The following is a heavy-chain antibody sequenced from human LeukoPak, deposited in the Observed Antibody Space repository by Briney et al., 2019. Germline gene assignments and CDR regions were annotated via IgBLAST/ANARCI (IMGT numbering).Heavy chain of an antibody. CDR2: INPSGGST. CDR3: ARRRYNWNFDP. CDR1: GYTFTSYY. D-gene: IGHD1-20*01. J-gene: IGHJ5*02. V-gene: IGHV1-46*01. Sequence: ASVKVSCKASGYTFTSYYMHWVRQAPGQGLEWMGIINPSGGSTSYAQKFQGRVTMTRDTSTSTAYMELSSLRSEDTAVYYCARRRYNWNFDPWGQGTLVTVSS.